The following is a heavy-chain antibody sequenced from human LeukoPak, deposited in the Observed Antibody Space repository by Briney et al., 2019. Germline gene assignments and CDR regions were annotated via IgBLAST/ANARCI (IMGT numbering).Heavy chain of an antibody. D-gene: IGHD2-2*01. CDR1: GFTFSSYS. CDR2: ISTSSSYI. Sequence: GGSLRLSCVASGFTFSSYSMNWVRQAPGKGLEWVSSISTSSSYIYYADSVKARFTISRDNAKNSLYLQMNSLRAEDTAVYYCARVVQVPAATVIDNWGQGTLVTVSS. V-gene: IGHV3-21*01. J-gene: IGHJ4*02. CDR3: ARVVQVPAATVIDN.